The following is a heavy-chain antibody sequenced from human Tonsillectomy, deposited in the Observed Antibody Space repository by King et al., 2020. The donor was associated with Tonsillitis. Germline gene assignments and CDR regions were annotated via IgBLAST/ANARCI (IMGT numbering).Heavy chain of an antibody. CDR1: GGSFSGYY. J-gene: IGHJ6*02. Sequence: VQLPQWGAGLLKPSETLSLTCAVYGGSFSGYYWSWIRQPPGKGLEWIGEINHSGSTNYNPSLKSRVTISVDTSKNQFSLKLSSVTAADTAVYYCARGGTAMEAYYYYGMDVWGQGTTVTVSS. CDR3: ARGGTAMEAYYYYGMDV. CDR2: INHSGST. V-gene: IGHV4-34*01. D-gene: IGHD5-18*01.